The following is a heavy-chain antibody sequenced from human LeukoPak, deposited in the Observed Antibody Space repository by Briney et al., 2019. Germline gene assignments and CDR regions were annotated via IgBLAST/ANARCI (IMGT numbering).Heavy chain of an antibody. V-gene: IGHV3-43D*03. D-gene: IGHD3-10*01. CDR2: ISWDGGST. CDR1: GFTFDDYA. CDR3: ARDSSYYGSGSYYNPHNWFDP. Sequence: GGSLRLSCAASGFTFDDYAMHWVRQAPGRGLEWVSLISWDGGSTYYADSVKGRFTISRDNAKNTLYLQMNSLRAEDTAVYYCARDSSYYGSGSYYNPHNWFDPWGQGTLVTVSS. J-gene: IGHJ5*02.